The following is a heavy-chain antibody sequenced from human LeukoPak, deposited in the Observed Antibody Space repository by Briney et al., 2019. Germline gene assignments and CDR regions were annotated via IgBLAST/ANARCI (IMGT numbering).Heavy chain of an antibody. D-gene: IGHD2-2*01. Sequence: SVKVSCKASGGTFSSYAISWVRQAPGQALEWMGRIIPIFGTANYAQKFQGRVTITTDESTSTAYMELSSLRSEDTAVYYCAREAKGNIVVVPAAMRLDPWGQGTLVTVSS. CDR3: AREAKGNIVVVPAAMRLDP. CDR1: GGTFSSYA. V-gene: IGHV1-69*05. CDR2: IIPIFGTA. J-gene: IGHJ5*02.